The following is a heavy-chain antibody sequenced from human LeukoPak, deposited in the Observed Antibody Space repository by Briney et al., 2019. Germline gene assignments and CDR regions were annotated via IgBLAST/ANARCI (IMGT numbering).Heavy chain of an antibody. V-gene: IGHV3-53*05. D-gene: IGHD3-3*01. CDR2: IYSGGST. Sequence: PGGSLRLSCAASGSTVSSNYMSWIRQAPGKGLEWVSVIYSGGSTYYADSVKGRFTISRDNSKNTLYLQMNSLRADDTAVYYCARGLTDYYDFWSGYYTGIYFDYGGQGTLVTVSS. CDR3: ARGLTDYYDFWSGYYTGIYFDY. CDR1: GSTVSSNY. J-gene: IGHJ4*02.